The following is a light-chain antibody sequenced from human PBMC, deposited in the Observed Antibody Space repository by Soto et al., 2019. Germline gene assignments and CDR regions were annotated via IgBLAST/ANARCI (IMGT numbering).Light chain of an antibody. CDR2: EVN. CDR3: CSYAGSRWM. Sequence: SALTQPASVSGSPGQSITVSCTGSSDDIGNFNLVSWYQQFPGKAPKLIVYEVNKRPLGVSDRFSGSKSGNTASLTISGLQAEDEADYHCCSYAGSRWMFGGGTKVTVL. J-gene: IGLJ3*02. V-gene: IGLV2-23*02. CDR1: SDDIGNFNL.